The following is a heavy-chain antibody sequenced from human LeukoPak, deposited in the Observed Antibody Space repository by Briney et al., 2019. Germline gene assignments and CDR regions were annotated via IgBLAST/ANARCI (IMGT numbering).Heavy chain of an antibody. J-gene: IGHJ4*02. CDR2: IIPIFGTA. Sequence: APGQGLEWMGGIIPIFGTANYAQKFQGRVTITTDESTSTAYMELSSLRSEDTAVYYCARNYYDMPPDYWGQGTLVTVSS. V-gene: IGHV1-69*05. D-gene: IGHD3-22*01. CDR3: ARNYYDMPPDY.